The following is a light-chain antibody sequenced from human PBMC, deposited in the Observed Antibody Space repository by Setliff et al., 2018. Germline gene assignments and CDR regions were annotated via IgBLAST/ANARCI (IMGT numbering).Light chain of an antibody. V-gene: IGLV2-14*03. CDR3: SSYTVGSTLSV. Sequence: QSVLAQPASVSGSPGQSITFSCTGSSSDAGGYDYVSWYQQHPGKAPKLLIYDVTNRPSGVSNRFSGSKSGNTASLTISGLQAEDEAEYFCSSYTVGSTLSVFGTGTKVTVL. J-gene: IGLJ1*01. CDR2: DVT. CDR1: SSDAGGYDY.